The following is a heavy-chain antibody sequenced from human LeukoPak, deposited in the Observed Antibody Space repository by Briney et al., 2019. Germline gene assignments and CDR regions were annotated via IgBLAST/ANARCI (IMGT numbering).Heavy chain of an antibody. J-gene: IGHJ5*02. CDR3: ASSKTNGDSSGWYAWFDP. D-gene: IGHD6-19*01. CDR1: GGSINSYY. V-gene: IGHV4-59*01. Sequence: SETVSLTCTVSGGSINSYYWSWIRQPPGQGMEWIGYIYYSGYTNYNPSLTSRVTISVDTTKDEFSLKLSSVTAADTAVYYCASSKTNGDSSGWYAWFDPWGQGTLVTVSS. CDR2: IYYSGYT.